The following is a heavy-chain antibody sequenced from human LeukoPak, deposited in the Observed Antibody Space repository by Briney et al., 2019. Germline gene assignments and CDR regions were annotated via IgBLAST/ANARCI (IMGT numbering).Heavy chain of an antibody. V-gene: IGHV4-39*07. CDR3: ARVRSYWAYYMDV. Sequence: PSETLSLTCTVSGGSISTTNYYWGWIRQSPGKGLEWFGCVYYSGSTYYNPSLKSRVTISVDTSKNQFSLKLSSVTAADTAVYYCARVRSYWAYYMDVWGKGTTVTISS. CDR2: VYYSGST. CDR1: GGSISTTNYY. J-gene: IGHJ6*03. D-gene: IGHD2-8*02.